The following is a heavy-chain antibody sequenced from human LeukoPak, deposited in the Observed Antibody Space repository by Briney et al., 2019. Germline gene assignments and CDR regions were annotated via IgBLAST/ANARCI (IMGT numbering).Heavy chain of an antibody. CDR3: TTEVLEGATVGTFDI. CDR2: IKTKTDGGTT. V-gene: IGHV3-15*01. J-gene: IGHJ3*02. D-gene: IGHD1-26*01. Sequence: GGSLRLSCAASGFTFSNAWMSWVRQAPGKGLEWVGCIKTKTDGGTTDYAAPVKGRFTISRDDSKNTLYLLMNSLKTEDTAVYYCTTEVLEGATVGTFDIWGQGTMVTVSS. CDR1: GFTFSNAW.